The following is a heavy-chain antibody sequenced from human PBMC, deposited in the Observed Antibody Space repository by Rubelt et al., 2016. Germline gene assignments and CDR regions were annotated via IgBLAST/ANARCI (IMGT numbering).Heavy chain of an antibody. V-gene: IGHV4-59*01. CDR3: ARAYSSGWYYFDY. D-gene: IGHD6-19*01. CDR1: GDSISSYY. Sequence: QVQLQESGPGLVKPSETLSLTCTVSGDSISSYYWSWIRQPPGKGLEWIGYIYYSGSTNYSPSLKSRVTISVDTSKDQFSLELSSVTAADTAVYYCARAYSSGWYYFDYWGQGTLVTVSS. CDR2: IYYSGST. J-gene: IGHJ4*02.